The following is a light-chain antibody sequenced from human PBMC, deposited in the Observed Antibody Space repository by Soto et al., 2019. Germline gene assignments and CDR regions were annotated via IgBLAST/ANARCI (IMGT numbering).Light chain of an antibody. CDR3: QTYNSALWT. CDR2: AAS. CDR1: QGISNY. V-gene: IGKV1-27*01. Sequence: DIQMTQSPSSLSASVGDRVTITCRASQGISNYLAWYQQKPGKVPKLLIYAASTLQSGVPSRFSGSGSGTDFTLTIGRLQPEDVTAYYCQTYNSALWTFGQGTRLEIK. J-gene: IGKJ5*01.